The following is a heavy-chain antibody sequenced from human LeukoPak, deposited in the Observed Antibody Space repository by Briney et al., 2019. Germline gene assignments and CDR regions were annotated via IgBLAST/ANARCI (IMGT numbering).Heavy chain of an antibody. D-gene: IGHD3-16*01. CDR2: ISYDGSNK. CDR3: AKDGGGVVDY. J-gene: IGHJ4*02. Sequence: GGSLGLSCAASGFTFSSYGMHWVRQAPGKGLEWVAVISYDGSNKYYADSVKGRFTISRDNSKNTLYLQMNSLRAEDTAVYYCAKDGGGVVDYWGQGTLVTVSS. V-gene: IGHV3-30*18. CDR1: GFTFSSYG.